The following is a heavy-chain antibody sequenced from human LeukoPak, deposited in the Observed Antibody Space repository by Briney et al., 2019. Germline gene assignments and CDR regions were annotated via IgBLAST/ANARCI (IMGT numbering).Heavy chain of an antibody. D-gene: IGHD3-9*01. Sequence: SSETLSLTCTVSGGSISSYYWSWIRQPAGKGLEWIGRIYTSGSTNYNPSLKSRVTMSVDTSKNQFSLKLSSVTAADTAVYYCARGSYDILTGYYTPDYFDYWGQGTLVTVSS. CDR3: ARGSYDILTGYYTPDYFDY. CDR2: IYTSGST. CDR1: GGSISSYY. J-gene: IGHJ4*02. V-gene: IGHV4-4*07.